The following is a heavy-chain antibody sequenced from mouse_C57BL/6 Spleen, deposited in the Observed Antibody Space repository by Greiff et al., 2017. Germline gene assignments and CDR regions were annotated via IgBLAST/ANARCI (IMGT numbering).Heavy chain of an antibody. CDR1: GYAFSSYW. Sequence: QVQLQQPGAELVKPGASVKISCKASGYAFSSYWMNWVKQRPGKGLEWIGQIYPGDGDTNYNGKFKGKATLTADKSSSTAYMQLSSLTSEDSAVYFCARQLRPPYAMDYWGQGTSVTVSS. D-gene: IGHD3-2*02. CDR2: IYPGDGDT. J-gene: IGHJ4*01. CDR3: ARQLRPPYAMDY. V-gene: IGHV1-80*01.